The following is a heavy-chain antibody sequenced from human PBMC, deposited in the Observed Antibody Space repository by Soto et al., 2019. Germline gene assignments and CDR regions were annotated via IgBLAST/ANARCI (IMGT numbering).Heavy chain of an antibody. CDR1: GFSFSSYK. V-gene: IGHV3-48*01. J-gene: IGHJ4*02. Sequence: GGCLRLSCAASGFSFSSYKMNWVRQAPGKGLEWVSYISSSSSTIYYADSVKGRFTISRANAKNSLYLQMNSLRAEDTAVYYCARDPYDSSGYGDFDSWGQGTLVTVSS. CDR2: ISSSSSTI. CDR3: ARDPYDSSGYGDFDS. D-gene: IGHD3-22*01.